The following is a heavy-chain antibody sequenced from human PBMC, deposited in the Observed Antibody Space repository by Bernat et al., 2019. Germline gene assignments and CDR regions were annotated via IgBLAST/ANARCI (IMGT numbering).Heavy chain of an antibody. J-gene: IGHJ4*02. CDR3: AKNKAGTNLSVYFDY. V-gene: IGHV3-23*01. D-gene: IGHD1-1*01. CDR1: GFTFTTYA. Sequence: EVQLSESGGGLVQPGGSLRLSCAASGFTFTTYAMSWVRQAPGKGLEWLSVISGSGGSTYYADSVKGRFTISRDNSKNTLSLQMDSLRVEDTAIYYCAKNKAGTNLSVYFDYWGQGTLVTVSS. CDR2: ISGSGGST.